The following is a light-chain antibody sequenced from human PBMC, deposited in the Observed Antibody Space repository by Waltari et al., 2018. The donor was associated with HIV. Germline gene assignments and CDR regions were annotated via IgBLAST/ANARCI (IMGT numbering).Light chain of an antibody. CDR3: QQYGSSGYT. Sequence: EIVLTQSPGTLSLSPGERATLSCRASQSVSSSYLAWYQQKPGQAPRLLIYGASSRATGIPDRVSGSGSGTDFTLTISRLEPEDFAVYSCQQYGSSGYTFGQGTKLEIK. CDR2: GAS. CDR1: QSVSSSY. J-gene: IGKJ2*01. V-gene: IGKV3-20*01.